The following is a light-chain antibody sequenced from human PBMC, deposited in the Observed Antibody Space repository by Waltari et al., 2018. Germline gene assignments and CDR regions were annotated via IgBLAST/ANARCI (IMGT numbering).Light chain of an antibody. J-gene: IGLJ3*02. CDR2: YDS. CDR3: QVWDSSSDHWV. V-gene: IGLV3-21*04. CDR1: NIGSRT. Sequence: SYVLPQPSSVSVAPGKTARITCGGSNIGSRTVHWHQQKPGQAPVLVFYYDSDRPSGIPEGFSGSNSGNTATRTISRVEVGDEADYYCQVWDSSSDHWVFGGGTKLTVL.